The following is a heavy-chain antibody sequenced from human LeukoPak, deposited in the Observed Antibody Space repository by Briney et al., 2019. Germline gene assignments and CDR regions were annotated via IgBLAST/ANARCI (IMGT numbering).Heavy chain of an antibody. CDR2: FDPEDGET. D-gene: IGHD3-10*01. CDR3: ATDSNGSGEFDY. J-gene: IGHJ4*02. CDR1: GYTLTELS. V-gene: IGHV1-24*01. Sequence: ASVKVSCKVSGYTLTELSMHWVRQAPGKGLEWMGGFDPEDGETIYAQKFQGRVTMTEDTSTDTAYMELSSLRSEDTAVYYCATDSNGSGEFDYWGQGTLVTVSS.